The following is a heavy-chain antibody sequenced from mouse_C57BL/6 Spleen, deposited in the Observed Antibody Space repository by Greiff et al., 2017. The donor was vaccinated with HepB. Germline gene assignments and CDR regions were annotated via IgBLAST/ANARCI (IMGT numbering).Heavy chain of an antibody. Sequence: EVMLVESGGGLVKPGGSLKLSCAASGFTFSDYGMHWVRQAPEKGLEWVAYISSGSSTIYYADTVKGRFTISRDNAKNTLFLQMTSLRSEDTAMYYCARPYYSNIAWFAYWGQGTLVTVSA. V-gene: IGHV5-17*01. D-gene: IGHD2-5*01. CDR3: ARPYYSNIAWFAY. J-gene: IGHJ3*01. CDR2: ISSGSSTI. CDR1: GFTFSDYG.